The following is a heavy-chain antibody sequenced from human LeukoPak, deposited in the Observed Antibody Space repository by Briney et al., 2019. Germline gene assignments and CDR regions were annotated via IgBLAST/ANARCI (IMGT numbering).Heavy chain of an antibody. Sequence: GVLRLSCAASGFTFSSYWMHWVRQAPGKGLVWVSRINSDGSSTSYADSVKGRFTISRDNAKNTLYLQMNSLRAEDTAVYYCARFGLIYYYYYGMDVWGLGTTVTVSS. J-gene: IGHJ6*02. V-gene: IGHV3-74*01. D-gene: IGHD3-10*01. CDR2: INSDGSST. CDR3: ARFGLIYYYYYGMDV. CDR1: GFTFSSYW.